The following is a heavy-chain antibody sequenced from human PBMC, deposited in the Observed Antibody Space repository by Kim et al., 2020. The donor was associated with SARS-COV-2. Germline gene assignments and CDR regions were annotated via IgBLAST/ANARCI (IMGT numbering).Heavy chain of an antibody. CDR1: GFTFSRYW. V-gene: IGHV3-7*05. CDR2: IRPSGGET. Sequence: GGSLRLSCAASGFTFSRYWMTWVRQAPGKGLEWVANIRPSGGETHYVDSVKGRFIISTDNAGNSLFLQMNSLRVEDTALYYCARDNEMNSAIGFWGQGTLVTVST. J-gene: IGHJ1*01. CDR3: ARDNEMNSAIGF. D-gene: IGHD1-1*01.